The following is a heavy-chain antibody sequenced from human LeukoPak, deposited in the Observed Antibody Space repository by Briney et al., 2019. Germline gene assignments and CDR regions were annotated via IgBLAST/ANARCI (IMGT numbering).Heavy chain of an antibody. CDR1: GGSFSGYY. Sequence: SETLSLTCAVYGGSFSGYYWSWIRQPPGKGLEWIGEINHSESTNYDPSLKSRVTISLDTSKNQFSLKLSSVTAADTAVYYCARVMDDYYDSSGYLDAFDIWGQGTMVTVSS. V-gene: IGHV4-34*01. CDR3: ARVMDDYYDSSGYLDAFDI. CDR2: INHSEST. J-gene: IGHJ3*02. D-gene: IGHD3-22*01.